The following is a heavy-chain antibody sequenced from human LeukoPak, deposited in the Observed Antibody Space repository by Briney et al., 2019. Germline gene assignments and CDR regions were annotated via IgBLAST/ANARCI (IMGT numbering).Heavy chain of an antibody. V-gene: IGHV4-59*01. CDR1: GGSISSYY. J-gene: IGHJ6*02. Sequence: SETLSLTCTVSGGSISSYYWSWIRQPPGKGLEWIGYIYYSGSTNYNPSLKSRVTISVDTSKNQFSLKLSSVTAADTAVYYCARDRDYYGMDVWGQGTTVTVSS. CDR3: ARDRDYYGMDV. CDR2: IYYSGST.